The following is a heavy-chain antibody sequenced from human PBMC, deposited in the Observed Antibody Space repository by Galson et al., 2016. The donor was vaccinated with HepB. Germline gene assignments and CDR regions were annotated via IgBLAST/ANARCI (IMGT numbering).Heavy chain of an antibody. CDR3: AKDRSNLNYYLVYGMDV. J-gene: IGHJ6*02. CDR1: GFTFDDFA. CDR2: ITWNSRTI. Sequence: SLRLSCAASGFTFDDFAMSWVRQLPGKGLEWVSSITWNSRTIEYADSVKGRFTISRDNAKNSLYLQMTSLKTEDTALYYCAKDRSNLNYYLVYGMDVGGQGTTVTVSS. V-gene: IGHV3-9*01. D-gene: IGHD1-26*01.